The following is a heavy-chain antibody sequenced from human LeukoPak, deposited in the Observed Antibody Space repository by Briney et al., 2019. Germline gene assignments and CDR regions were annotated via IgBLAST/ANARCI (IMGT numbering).Heavy chain of an antibody. Sequence: SETLSLTCTVSGCSISSYYWSWVRQPAGKGLEWIGRIYTSGSTNFDPSLKSRVTMSVDTSKNQFSLKLSSVTAADTAVYYCARDRRSYYDSSGYYPAFDYWGQGTLVTVSS. D-gene: IGHD3-22*01. CDR2: IYTSGST. J-gene: IGHJ4*02. CDR1: GCSISSYY. CDR3: ARDRRSYYDSSGYYPAFDY. V-gene: IGHV4-4*07.